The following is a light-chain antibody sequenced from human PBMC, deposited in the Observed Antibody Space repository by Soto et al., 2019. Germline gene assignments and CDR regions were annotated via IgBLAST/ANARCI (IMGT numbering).Light chain of an antibody. CDR3: QQYSSSPLS. CDR2: DAS. CDR1: ESVVSNY. V-gene: IGKV3-20*01. J-gene: IGKJ4*01. Sequence: EIVMTQSPGTLSLSPGERATLSCRATESVVSNYLAWYQLKPGQAPRLLIYDASSRATGIPDRFSGSGSGTDFTLTISRLEPEDFAVYLCQQYSSSPLSFGGGTKVDIK.